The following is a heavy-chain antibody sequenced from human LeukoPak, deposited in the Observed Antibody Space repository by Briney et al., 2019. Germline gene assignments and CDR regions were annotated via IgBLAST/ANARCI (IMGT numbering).Heavy chain of an antibody. CDR3: ATGGYDFSY. CDR2: IKTKSYGGTT. D-gene: IGHD5-12*01. CDR1: GLTFYNTW. Sequence: GGSLRLSCTVSGLTFYNTWMNWVRRALGKGLEWVGRIKTKSYGGTTDYAAPIKGRFIISRDDSKDTLFLQMNSLKTEDTAVYYCATGGYDFSYWGQGTLVTVSS. V-gene: IGHV3-15*07. J-gene: IGHJ4*02.